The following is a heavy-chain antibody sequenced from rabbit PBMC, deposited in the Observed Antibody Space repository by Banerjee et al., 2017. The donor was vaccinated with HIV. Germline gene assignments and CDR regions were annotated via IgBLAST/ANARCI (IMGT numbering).Heavy chain of an antibody. Sequence: QEQLEESGGGLVQPEGSLALTCKASGFTISSSYYMCWVRQAPGKGLEWIACIYAGSSGGTYYASWAKGRFTISKTSSTTVTLQMTSLTAADTATYFCARSSGSNYYNGVGLWGPGTLVTVS. CDR2: IYAGSSGGT. CDR1: GFTISSSYY. CDR3: ARSSGSNYYNGVGL. J-gene: IGHJ4*01. V-gene: IGHV1S45*01. D-gene: IGHD8-1*01.